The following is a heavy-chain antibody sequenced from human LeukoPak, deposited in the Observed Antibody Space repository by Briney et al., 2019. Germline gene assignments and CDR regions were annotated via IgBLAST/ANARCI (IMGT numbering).Heavy chain of an antibody. CDR1: GYTFLTYG. J-gene: IGHJ4*02. D-gene: IGHD2/OR15-2a*01. CDR3: ARDPRILSNSLPVGNDY. CDR2: ISSYNGNT. Sequence: ASVKVSCKASGYTFLTYGISWVRQAPGQGLEWMGWISSYNGNTNYAQTLQGRVTMTTDTSTSTAYMELRSLTSDDTAVYYCARDPRILSNSLPVGNDYWGQGTLVTVSS. V-gene: IGHV1-18*01.